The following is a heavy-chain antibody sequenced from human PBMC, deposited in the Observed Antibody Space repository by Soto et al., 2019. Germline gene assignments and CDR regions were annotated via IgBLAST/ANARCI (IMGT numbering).Heavy chain of an antibody. CDR3: ARGSWFDP. CDR1: GGSFSGYY. V-gene: IGHV4-34*01. J-gene: IGHJ5*02. CDR2: INHSGST. Sequence: PSDTLSLTCAVYGGSFSGYYRSWIRQPPGKGLEWIGEINHSGSTNYNPSLKSRVTISVDTSKNQFSLKLSSVTAADTAVYYCARGSWFDPWGQGTLVTVSS.